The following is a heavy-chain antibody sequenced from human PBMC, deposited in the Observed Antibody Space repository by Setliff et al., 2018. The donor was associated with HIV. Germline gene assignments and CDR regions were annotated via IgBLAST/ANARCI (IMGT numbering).Heavy chain of an antibody. D-gene: IGHD3-3*01. J-gene: IGHJ6*03. CDR1: GYTFSTYG. CDR2: ITPYNNNT. CDR3: ARLIKHYDFWSGYYCSYYYYMDV. V-gene: IGHV1-18*01. Sequence: ASVKVSCKASGYTFSTYGISWVRQAPGQGLEWMGWITPYNNNTQYTQHLQGRVTMTTDTYTSTAYMDLRSLRSDDTAVYYCARLIKHYDFWSGYYCSYYYYMDVWGTGTTVTVSS.